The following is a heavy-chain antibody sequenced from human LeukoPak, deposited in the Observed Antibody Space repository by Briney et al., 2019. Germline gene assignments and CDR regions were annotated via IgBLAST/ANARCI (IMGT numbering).Heavy chain of an antibody. Sequence: GGSLRLSCAASGFTFSSYWMSWVRQAPGKGLEWVANIRQDGSEKYYIDSVKGRFTISRDNAQNLLYLQMNSLRAEDTAVYYCAKMYDSGSFAFSWGQGTLVTVSS. CDR3: AKMYDSGSFAFS. D-gene: IGHD3-10*01. J-gene: IGHJ5*02. CDR1: GFTFSSYW. V-gene: IGHV3-7*01. CDR2: IRQDGSEK.